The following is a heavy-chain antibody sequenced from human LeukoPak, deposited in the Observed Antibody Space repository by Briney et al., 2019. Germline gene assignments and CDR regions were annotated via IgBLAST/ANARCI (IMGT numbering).Heavy chain of an antibody. Sequence: GGSLRLSCGASGFTLSSYAMNWVRQAPGKGLEWVAGISYDGTVKYHADSVKGRFTISRDNSKNTLYLQMDSLSAEDTAVYYCASPSYYYGSGTKAATKYFDSWGRGTLVTVSS. J-gene: IGHJ4*02. D-gene: IGHD3-10*01. CDR1: GFTLSSYA. V-gene: IGHV3-30-3*01. CDR2: ISYDGTVK. CDR3: ASPSYYYGSGTKAATKYFDS.